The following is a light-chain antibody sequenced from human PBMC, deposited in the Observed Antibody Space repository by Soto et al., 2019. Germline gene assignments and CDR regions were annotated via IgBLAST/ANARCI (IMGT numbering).Light chain of an antibody. CDR3: SSYTRSSTRV. CDR1: SSDVGGYNY. CDR2: EVS. V-gene: IGLV2-14*01. Sequence: QSVLTQPASVSGSPGQSITISCTGTSSDVGGYNYVSWYQQHPGKAPKLMIYEVSNRPSGVSNRFSGSKSGNTASLTISGLQDEDEDDYYCSSYTRSSTRVFGGGTKLTVL. J-gene: IGLJ3*02.